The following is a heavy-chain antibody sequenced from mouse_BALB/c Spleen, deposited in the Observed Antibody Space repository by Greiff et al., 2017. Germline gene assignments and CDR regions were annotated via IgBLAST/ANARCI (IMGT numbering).Heavy chain of an antibody. D-gene: IGHD1-2*01. Sequence: VQRVESGAELMKPGASVKISCKATGYTFSSYWIEWVKQRPGHGLEWIGEILPGSGSTNYNEKFKGKATFTADTSSNTAYMQLSSLTSEDSAVYYCARSNSLLRLLAWFAYWGQGTLVTVSA. V-gene: IGHV1-9*01. CDR1: GYTFSSYW. CDR3: ARSNSLLRLLAWFAY. J-gene: IGHJ3*01. CDR2: ILPGSGST.